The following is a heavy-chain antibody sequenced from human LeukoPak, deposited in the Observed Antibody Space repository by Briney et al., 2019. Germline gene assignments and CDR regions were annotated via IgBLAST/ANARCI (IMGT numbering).Heavy chain of an antibody. CDR2: ISFTGDGT. V-gene: IGHV3-23*01. CDR1: GFTFSIYA. CDR3: ARDWYFDY. Sequence: GGSLRLSCAASGFTFSIYAMSWVRQAPGKGLEWVSSISFTGDGTYYADSVKGRFTISRDNAKNSLYLQMNSLRDEDTAVYYCARDWYFDYWGQGTLVTVSS. J-gene: IGHJ4*02.